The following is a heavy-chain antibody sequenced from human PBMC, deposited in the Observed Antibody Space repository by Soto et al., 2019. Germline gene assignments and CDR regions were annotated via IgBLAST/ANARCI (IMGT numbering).Heavy chain of an antibody. CDR1: GFTFSSYS. V-gene: IGHV3-21*01. D-gene: IGHD6-6*01. Sequence: EVQLVESGGGLVQPGGSLRLSCAASGFTFSSYSMNWVRQAPGKGLEWVSSISSSSSYIYYADSVKGRFTISRDNDKNSLYLQINSRIAEYTAVYYCARTTLAARQDYYYYYGMDVWGQGTTVTVSS. J-gene: IGHJ6*02. CDR3: ARTTLAARQDYYYYYGMDV. CDR2: ISSSSSYI.